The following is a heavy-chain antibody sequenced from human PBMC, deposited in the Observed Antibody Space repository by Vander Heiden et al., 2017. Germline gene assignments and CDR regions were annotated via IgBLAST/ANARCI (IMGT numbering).Heavy chain of an antibody. D-gene: IGHD6-6*01. CDR3: ARWYSGSSLYYYGMDV. CDR2: ISAYNG. J-gene: IGHJ6*02. Sequence: QVQLVQSGAEVKKPGASVKVSCKASGYTFTSYGISWVRQAPGQGLEWMGGISAYNGNTSTSTAYMELRSLRSDDTAVYYCARWYSGSSLYYYGMDVWGQGTTVTVSS. CDR1: GYTFTSYG. V-gene: IGHV1-18*01.